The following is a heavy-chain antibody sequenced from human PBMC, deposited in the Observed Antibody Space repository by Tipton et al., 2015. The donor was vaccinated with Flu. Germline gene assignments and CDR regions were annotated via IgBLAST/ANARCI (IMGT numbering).Heavy chain of an antibody. V-gene: IGHV4-59*01. D-gene: IGHD3-10*01. Sequence: TLSLTCTVSGGSISSYYWSWIRQPPGKGLEWIGYIYYSGSTNYNPSLKSRVTISVDTSKNQFSLKLSSVTAADTAVYYCARNMVRGVKFDPWGQGTLVTVSS. J-gene: IGHJ5*02. CDR2: IYYSGST. CDR1: GGSISSYY. CDR3: ARNMVRGVKFDP.